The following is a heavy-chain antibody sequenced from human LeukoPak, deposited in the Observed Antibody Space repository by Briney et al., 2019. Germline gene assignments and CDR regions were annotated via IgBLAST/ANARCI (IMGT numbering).Heavy chain of an antibody. D-gene: IGHD2-15*01. CDR2: ISYDASNK. Sequence: GGSLRLSCAASGFTFSDYGLHWVRQAPGKGLEWVAVISYDASNKYYADSVKGRFTISRDNSKNTLYLQMNSLRAEDTAVYYCAKELDYCSGGSCYFREFDYWGQGTLVTVSS. CDR3: AKELDYCSGGSCYFREFDY. J-gene: IGHJ4*02. V-gene: IGHV3-30*18. CDR1: GFTFSDYG.